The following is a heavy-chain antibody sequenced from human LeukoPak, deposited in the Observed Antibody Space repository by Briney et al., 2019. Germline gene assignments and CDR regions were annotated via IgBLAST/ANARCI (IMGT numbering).Heavy chain of an antibody. J-gene: IGHJ4*02. V-gene: IGHV5-51*01. Sequence: GESLKISCKGSGYSFTSYWIGWVRQMPGKGLEWMGIIHPGDSDTRYSPSFQGQVTISADKSISTAYLQWSSLKASDTAMYYCARHGSFGFGVVPTPDYWGQGTLVTVSS. CDR1: GYSFTSYW. D-gene: IGHD3-3*01. CDR2: IHPGDSDT. CDR3: ARHGSFGFGVVPTPDY.